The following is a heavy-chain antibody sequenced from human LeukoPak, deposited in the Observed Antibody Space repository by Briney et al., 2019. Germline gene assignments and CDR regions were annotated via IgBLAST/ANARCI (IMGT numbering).Heavy chain of an antibody. V-gene: IGHV3-72*01. CDR2: IRNKANSYTT. CDR3: TRLVGAND. D-gene: IGHD1-26*01. Sequence: GGSLRLSCAASGFTFSDHAMGWVRQAPGKGLEWVGRIRNKANSYTTEYAASVQGRFTVSRDDSKNSLYLQMNSMKTEDTAVYYCTRLVGANDWGQGTLVTVSS. CDR1: GFTFSDHA. J-gene: IGHJ4*02.